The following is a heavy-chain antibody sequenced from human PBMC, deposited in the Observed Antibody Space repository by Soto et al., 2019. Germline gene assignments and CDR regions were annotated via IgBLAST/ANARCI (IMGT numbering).Heavy chain of an antibody. CDR2: ISYDGSNK. Sequence: GGSLRLSCAASGFTFSSYGMHWVRQAPGKGLEWVAVISYDGSNKYYADSVKGRFTISRDNSKNTLYLQMNSLRAEDTAVYYCAKSYWSATNHYYYYYGMDVWGQGTTVTVSS. J-gene: IGHJ6*02. D-gene: IGHD2-15*01. CDR3: AKSYWSATNHYYYYYGMDV. CDR1: GFTFSSYG. V-gene: IGHV3-30*18.